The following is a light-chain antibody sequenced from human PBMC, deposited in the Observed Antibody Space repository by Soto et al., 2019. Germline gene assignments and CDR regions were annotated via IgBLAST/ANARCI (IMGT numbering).Light chain of an antibody. V-gene: IGLV1-40*01. CDR3: QSYDISLHNYV. J-gene: IGLJ1*01. Sequence: QSMLTQPPSVSGAPGQRVSISCTGSTSNIGAPYDVHWYQHLPGTAPKLLIYGDNNRPSGVPDRFSGSKSGTSASLAITRLQAKDEADYYCQSYDISLHNYVFGTGTKVTVL. CDR2: GDN. CDR1: TSNIGAPYD.